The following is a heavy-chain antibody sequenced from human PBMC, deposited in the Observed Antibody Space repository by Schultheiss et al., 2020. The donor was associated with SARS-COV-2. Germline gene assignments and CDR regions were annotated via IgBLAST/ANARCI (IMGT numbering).Heavy chain of an antibody. J-gene: IGHJ6*02. CDR3: ARENYGPLLNYGMDV. V-gene: IGHV4-4*02. CDR1: GGSISSSNW. Sequence: GSLRLSCAVSGGSISSSNWWSWVRQPPGKGLEWIGEIYHSGSTNYNPSLKSRVTISVDKSKNQFSLKLSSVTAADTAVYYCARENYGPLLNYGMDVWGQGTTVTVSS. CDR2: IYHSGST. D-gene: IGHD4-17*01.